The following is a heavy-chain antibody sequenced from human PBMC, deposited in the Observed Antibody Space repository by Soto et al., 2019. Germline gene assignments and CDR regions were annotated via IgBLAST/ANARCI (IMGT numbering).Heavy chain of an antibody. CDR1: SGSISSSNW. CDR2: IYHSGRT. J-gene: IGHJ5*02. V-gene: IGHV4-4*02. D-gene: IGHD3-9*01. CDR3: ARVGRYYDILTGYYTQRNWFAP. Sequence: QVQLQESGPGLVKPSGTLSLTCAVSSGSISSSNWWSWVRQPPGKGLEWIGEIYHSGRTNYSPSLRCRVPISVDKSKNHVSLKLSSVTAVDTAVYYCARVGRYYDILTGYYTQRNWFAPWGQGTLVTVSS.